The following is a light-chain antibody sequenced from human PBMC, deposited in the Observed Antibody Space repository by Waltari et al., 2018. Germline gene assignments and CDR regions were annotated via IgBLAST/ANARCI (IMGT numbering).Light chain of an antibody. Sequence: EIVMTQSPATLSVSPGERATPSCRASQSVSSNLAWYQQKPGQAPRPLIYGASTRATGIPARFSGSGSGTEFTLTISSLQSEDFAVYYCQQYNNWPTWTFGQGTKVEIK. CDR1: QSVSSN. V-gene: IGKV3-15*01. J-gene: IGKJ1*01. CDR2: GAS. CDR3: QQYNNWPTWT.